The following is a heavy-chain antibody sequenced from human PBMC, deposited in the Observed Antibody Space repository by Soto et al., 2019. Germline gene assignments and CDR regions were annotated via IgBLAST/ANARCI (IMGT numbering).Heavy chain of an antibody. J-gene: IGHJ1*01. CDR2: ITPIFGKA. V-gene: IGHV1-69*01. CDR1: GGTFSSST. CDR3: ARGWGSDSTIYYYAY. Sequence: QVQLVQSGAEVRRPGSSVRVSCKASGGTFSSSTISWVRQAPGQGLEWVGGITPIFGKANYAQKFQGRVTITADESTSTAYMELSSLRSEDTALYFCARGWGSDSTIYYYAYWGQGTSVTVSS. D-gene: IGHD3-22*01.